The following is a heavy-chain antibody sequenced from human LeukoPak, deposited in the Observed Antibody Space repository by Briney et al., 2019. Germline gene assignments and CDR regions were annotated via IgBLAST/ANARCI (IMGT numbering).Heavy chain of an antibody. Sequence: PSETLSLTCTVSGGSISSYYWSWIRQPPGKGLEWIGYIYYSGSTNYNPSLKSRVTISVDTSKNQFSLKLSSVTAADTAVYYCARHAQLRYFDWSEIFWDYWGQGTLVTVSS. CDR1: GGSISSYY. V-gene: IGHV4-59*08. D-gene: IGHD3-9*01. CDR2: IYYSGST. CDR3: ARHAQLRYFDWSEIFWDY. J-gene: IGHJ4*02.